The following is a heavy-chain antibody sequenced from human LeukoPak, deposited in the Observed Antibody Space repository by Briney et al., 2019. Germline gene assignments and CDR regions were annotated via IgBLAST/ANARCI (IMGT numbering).Heavy chain of an antibody. CDR3: ARNQYSYGQTPSDY. Sequence: PGESLRLSCAASGFTFDDYGMSWVRQAPGKGLEWVSGINWNGGSTGYADSVKGRFTISRDNAKNSLYLQMNSLRAEDTALYYCARNQYSYGQTPSDYWGQGTLVTVSS. V-gene: IGHV3-20*04. D-gene: IGHD5-18*01. CDR2: INWNGGST. J-gene: IGHJ4*02. CDR1: GFTFDDYG.